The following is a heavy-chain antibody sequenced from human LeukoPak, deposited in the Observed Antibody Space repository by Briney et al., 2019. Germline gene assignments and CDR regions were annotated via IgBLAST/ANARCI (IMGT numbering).Heavy chain of an antibody. Sequence: PSETLSLTCAVSGGSISSGGYSWSWIRQPPGKGLEWIGYIYHSGSTYYNPSLKSRVTISVDRSKNQFSLKLSSVTAADTAVYYCARDKTGTYYGMDVWGQGTTVTVSS. V-gene: IGHV4-30-2*01. D-gene: IGHD1-1*01. J-gene: IGHJ6*02. CDR1: GGSISSGGYS. CDR2: IYHSGST. CDR3: ARDKTGTYYGMDV.